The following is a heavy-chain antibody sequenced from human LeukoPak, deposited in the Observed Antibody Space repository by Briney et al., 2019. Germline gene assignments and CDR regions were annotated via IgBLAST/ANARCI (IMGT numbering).Heavy chain of an antibody. CDR2: IKSKTDGGKT. CDR1: GFPFSNAW. CDR3: STVSPYYGSGTTSPDS. D-gene: IGHD3-10*01. J-gene: IGHJ4*02. Sequence: PGGSLRLSCAASGFPFSNAWMNWVRQAPGKGMEWVGRIKSKTDGGKTDYAAPVQGRFSISRDDSENTLYLQMNGLNTEDTAVYYCSTVSPYYGSGTTSPDSWGQGTLVVVSS. V-gene: IGHV3-15*01.